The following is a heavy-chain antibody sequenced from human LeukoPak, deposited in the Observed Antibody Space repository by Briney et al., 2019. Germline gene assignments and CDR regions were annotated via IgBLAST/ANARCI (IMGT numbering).Heavy chain of an antibody. Sequence: ASVKISCKASGYTFTIHWVRQAPGQGLEWVGLINPNGGSTGYAQRFQGRVTVTTDTSTSTVYMELNSLGSEDTAVYYCAKVLPIYFSPSNWFDPWGQGTLVTVSS. V-gene: IGHV1-46*01. D-gene: IGHD3-3*01. CDR3: AKVLPIYFSPSNWFDP. CDR1: GYTFT. J-gene: IGHJ5*02. CDR2: INPNGGST.